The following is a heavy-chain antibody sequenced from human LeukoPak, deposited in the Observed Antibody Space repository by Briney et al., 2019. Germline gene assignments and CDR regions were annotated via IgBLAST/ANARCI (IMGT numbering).Heavy chain of an antibody. J-gene: IGHJ4*02. CDR3: ANGKDVLRYFDWLPMALDY. D-gene: IGHD3-9*01. CDR2: ISWNSGSI. CDR1: GFTFDDYA. V-gene: IGHV3-9*01. Sequence: GGSLRLSCAASGFTFDDYAMHWVRQAPGKGLEWVSGISWNSGSIDYADSVKGRFTISRDNAKNSLYLQMNSLRAEDTAVYYCANGKDVLRYFDWLPMALDYWGQGTLVTVSS.